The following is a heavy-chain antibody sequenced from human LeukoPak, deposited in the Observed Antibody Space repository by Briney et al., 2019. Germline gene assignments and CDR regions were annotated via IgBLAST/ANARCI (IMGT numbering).Heavy chain of an antibody. V-gene: IGHV3-21*04. CDR3: ARPYLHYYDSSGYYQPFLTTYYFDY. CDR1: GFTFSSYS. CDR2: ISSSSSYI. Sequence: ESGGSLRLSCAASGFTFSSYSMNWVRQAPGKGLEWVSSISSSSSYIYYADSVKGRFTISRDNAKNSLYLQMNSLRAEDTAVYYCARPYLHYYDSSGYYQPFLTTYYFDYWGQGTLVTVSS. D-gene: IGHD3-22*01. J-gene: IGHJ4*02.